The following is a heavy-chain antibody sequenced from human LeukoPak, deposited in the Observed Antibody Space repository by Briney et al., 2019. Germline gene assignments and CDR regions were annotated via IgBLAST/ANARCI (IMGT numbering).Heavy chain of an antibody. J-gene: IGHJ4*02. CDR2: IYHSGRS. CDR1: GDSISNAVKY. CDR3: ARDHVECTGGTCQSRVGFDF. V-gene: IGHV4-31*03. D-gene: IGHD2-8*02. Sequence: SETLSLTCTVSGDSISNAVKYWSWIRQHPGRGLEWIAYIYHSGRSYYNPSLKSRITMSVDTSKNQFSLNLSSVTAADTAVYYCARDHVECTGGTCQSRVGFDFWGQGTLVTVSS.